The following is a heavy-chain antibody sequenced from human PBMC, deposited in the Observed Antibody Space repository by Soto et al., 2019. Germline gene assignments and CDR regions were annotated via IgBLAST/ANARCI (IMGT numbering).Heavy chain of an antibody. V-gene: IGHV3-23*01. CDR2: ISGSGDGT. D-gene: IGHD2-15*01. CDR1: GFTFNNYA. Sequence: EVQLLESGGGLIQPGGSLRLSCAASGFTFNNYAMSWVRQAPGKGLEWVSVISGSGDGTYYADSVKGRFTISRDNSKNTLYLHMNSLKLEDTAVYYCAKDPAYCSFGRCSRVDYWGQGTLVTVSS. CDR3: AKDPAYCSFGRCSRVDY. J-gene: IGHJ4*02.